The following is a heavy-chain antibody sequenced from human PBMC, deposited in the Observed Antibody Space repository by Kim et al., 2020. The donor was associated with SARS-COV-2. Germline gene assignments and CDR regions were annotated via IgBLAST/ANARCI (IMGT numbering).Heavy chain of an antibody. CDR2: IDPDGGGR. J-gene: IGHJ3*02. Sequence: ASVKVSCKASGYAFKTHRMHWVRQAPGQGLEWMGLIDPDGGGRSTAQRFQGRVTMTTDASTTTAHMELTSLRPDDTAVYFCATGIWFGESLSGALDIWGQGTMVTVSS. CDR1: GYAFKTHR. CDR3: ATGIWFGESLSGALDI. V-gene: IGHV1-46*02. D-gene: IGHD3-10*01.